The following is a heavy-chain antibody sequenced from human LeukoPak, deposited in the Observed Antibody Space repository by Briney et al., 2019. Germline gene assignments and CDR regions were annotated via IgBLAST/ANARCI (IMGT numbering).Heavy chain of an antibody. CDR1: GGTFSSYA. CDR2: IIPILG. J-gene: IGHJ4*02. D-gene: IGHD3-10*01. CDR3: AREPYGSGSYVIDY. Sequence: SVKVSCKASGGTFSSYAISWVRQAPGQGLEWMGRIIPILGYAQKFQGRVTITADKSTSTAYMELSSLRSEDTAVYYCAREPYGSGSYVIDYWGQGTVTPVSS. V-gene: IGHV1-69*04.